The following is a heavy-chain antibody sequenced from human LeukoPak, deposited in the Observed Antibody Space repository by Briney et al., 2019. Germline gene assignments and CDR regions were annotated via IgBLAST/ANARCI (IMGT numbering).Heavy chain of an antibody. D-gene: IGHD3/OR15-3a*01. J-gene: IGHJ4*02. V-gene: IGHV3-23*01. CDR2: ISGSGSST. CDR1: GFTFSSYA. Sequence: GGSLRLSCAASGFTFSSYAMSWVRQAPGKGLEWVSAISGSGSSTYYADSVKGRFTISRDNSKNTLYLQLNSLRAEDTAVYYCATDGQVWFQGGLDYWGPGILVTVAS. CDR3: ATDGQVWFQGGLDY.